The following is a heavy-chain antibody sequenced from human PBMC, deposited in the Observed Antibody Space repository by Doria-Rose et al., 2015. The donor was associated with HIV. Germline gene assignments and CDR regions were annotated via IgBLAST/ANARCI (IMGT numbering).Heavy chain of an antibody. J-gene: IGHJ4*02. CDR3: ARVRSGSYSDY. CDR2: INPSGGST. Sequence: GPEWMGIINPSGGSTSYAQKFQGRVTMTRDTSTSTVYMELSGLRSEDTAVYYCARVRSGSYSDYWGQGTLVTVSS. V-gene: IGHV1-46*01. D-gene: IGHD1-26*01.